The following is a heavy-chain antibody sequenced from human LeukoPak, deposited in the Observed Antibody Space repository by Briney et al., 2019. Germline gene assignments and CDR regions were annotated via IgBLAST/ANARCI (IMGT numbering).Heavy chain of an antibody. CDR1: GGSISSSSYY. Sequence: KPSETLSLTCTVSGGSISSSSYYWGWIRQPPGKGLELIGNIYYSGSTYYNPSLKSRVTISVDTSKNQFSLKLSSVTAADTAVYYCARRFISVVVAPDWFDPWAREPWSPSPQ. D-gene: IGHD2-15*01. CDR3: ARRFISVVVAPDWFDP. CDR2: IYYSGST. J-gene: IGHJ5*02. V-gene: IGHV4-39*01.